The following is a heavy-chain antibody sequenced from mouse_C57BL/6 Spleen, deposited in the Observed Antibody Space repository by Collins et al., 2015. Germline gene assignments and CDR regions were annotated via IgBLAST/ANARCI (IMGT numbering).Heavy chain of an antibody. V-gene: IGHV1-37*01. Sequence: EVQLQQSGPELVKPGASVKISCKASGYSFTGYFMNGVKQSHGKSLEWIGRINPYNGDTFYNQKFKGKATLTVDKSSSTAHMELLSLTSEDSAVYYCGRSDYDYGAWFAYWGQGTLVTVSA. D-gene: IGHD2-4*01. CDR3: GRSDYDYGAWFAY. CDR2: INPYNGDT. J-gene: IGHJ3*01. CDR1: GYSFTGYF.